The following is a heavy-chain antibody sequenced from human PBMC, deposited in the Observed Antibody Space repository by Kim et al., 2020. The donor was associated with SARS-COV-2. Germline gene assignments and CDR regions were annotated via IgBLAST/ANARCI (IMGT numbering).Heavy chain of an antibody. CDR2: INPNSGGT. CDR3: ARGECGSGRAGYDRDV. Sequence: ASVKVSCKASGYTFTGYYMHWVRQAPGQGLEWMGRINPNSGGTNYAQKFQGRVTMTRDTSISTAYMELSRLRPDDTAVYYCARGECGSGRAGYDRDVWGKGTTVIVSS. J-gene: IGHJ6*03. D-gene: IGHD6-19*01. CDR1: GYTFTGYY. V-gene: IGHV1-2*06.